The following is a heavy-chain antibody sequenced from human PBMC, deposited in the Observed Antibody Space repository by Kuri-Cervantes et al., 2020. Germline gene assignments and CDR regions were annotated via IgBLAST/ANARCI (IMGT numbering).Heavy chain of an antibody. V-gene: IGHV3-33*01. CDR1: GFAFGGYA. CDR2: LWYDGTNE. CDR3: TTVAVYDYVWGSYLYYFDY. J-gene: IGHJ4*02. Sequence: GGSLRLSCAASGFAFGGYAMHWVRQAPGKGLEWVADLWYDGTNEYYADSVQGRFFISRDNSKNTLYLQMNSLKTEDTAVYYCTTVAVYDYVWGSYLYYFDYWGQGTLVT. D-gene: IGHD3-16*02.